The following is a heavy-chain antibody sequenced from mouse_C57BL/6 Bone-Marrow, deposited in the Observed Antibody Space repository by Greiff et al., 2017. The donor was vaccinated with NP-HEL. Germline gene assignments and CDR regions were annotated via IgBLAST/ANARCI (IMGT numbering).Heavy chain of an antibody. Sequence: VQLQQSGAELARPGASVKLSCKASGYTFTSYGISWVKQRTGQGLEWIGEIYPRSGNTYYNEKFKGKATLTADKSSSTAYMELRSLTSEDSAVYFCARRTGVYYFDYWGKGTTLTVSS. CDR1: GYTFTSYG. V-gene: IGHV1-81*01. J-gene: IGHJ2*01. CDR2: IYPRSGNT. CDR3: ARRTGVYYFDY. D-gene: IGHD4-1*01.